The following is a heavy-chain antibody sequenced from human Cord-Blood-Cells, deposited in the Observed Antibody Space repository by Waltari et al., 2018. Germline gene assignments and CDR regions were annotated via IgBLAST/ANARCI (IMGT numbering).Heavy chain of an antibody. CDR3: AKDYSNYVGSFDY. D-gene: IGHD4-4*01. CDR1: GFTLSSYA. CDR2: ICCSVGRT. J-gene: IGHJ4*02. Sequence: EVQLLESGGGLVQPGGSLRLSCVASGFTLSSYAMSWVRRAPGKRPEWVSAICCSVGRTSYAVSVRCRFTISSDTAKNTLSLQLTNLRAEDTAVYYCAKDYSNYVGSFDYWGQGTLVTVSS. V-gene: IGHV3-23*01.